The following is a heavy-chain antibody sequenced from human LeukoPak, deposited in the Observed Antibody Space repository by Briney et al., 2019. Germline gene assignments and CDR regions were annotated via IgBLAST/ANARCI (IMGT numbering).Heavy chain of an antibody. J-gene: IGHJ4*02. CDR2: INPNSGGT. V-gene: IGHV1-2*06. D-gene: IGHD1-20*01. CDR1: GYTFTGYY. CDR3: ATLTRITGTSRPHY. Sequence: GASVKVSCKASGYTFTGYYMHWVRQAPGQGLEWVGPINPNSGGTNYAQKFQGRVNMTRDTSINKAYMELSRLRSDGPAGYYCATLTRITGTSRPHYWGQGTLVTVSS.